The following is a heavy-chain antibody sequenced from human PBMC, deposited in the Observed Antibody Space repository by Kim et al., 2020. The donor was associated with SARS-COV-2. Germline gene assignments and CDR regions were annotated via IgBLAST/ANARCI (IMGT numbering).Heavy chain of an antibody. J-gene: IGHJ6*02. V-gene: IGHV1-46*01. D-gene: IGHD6-25*01. Sequence: YAKKFQGRVTMTRATSTSTVYMELSSLRSEDTAVYYCASSSDYYYYGMDVWGQGTTVTVSS. CDR3: ASSSDYYYYGMDV.